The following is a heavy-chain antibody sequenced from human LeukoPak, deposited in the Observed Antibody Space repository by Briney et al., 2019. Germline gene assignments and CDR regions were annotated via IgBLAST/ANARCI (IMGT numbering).Heavy chain of an antibody. CDR3: ARGRTTVVTSAGDY. CDR1: GFTFSSYA. Sequence: PGGSLRLSCAASGFTFSSYAMHWVRQAPGKGLEYVSAISSNGGSTYYANSVKGRFTISRDNSKNTLYLQMGSLRAEDMAVYCCARGRTTVVTSAGDYWGQGTLVTVSS. CDR2: ISSNGGST. J-gene: IGHJ4*02. D-gene: IGHD4-23*01. V-gene: IGHV3-64*01.